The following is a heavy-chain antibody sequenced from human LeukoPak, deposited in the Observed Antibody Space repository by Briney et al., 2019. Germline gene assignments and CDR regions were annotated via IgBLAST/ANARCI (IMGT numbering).Heavy chain of an antibody. V-gene: IGHV4-61*02. CDR1: GGSISSGSYY. J-gene: IGHJ3*02. Sequence: SETLSLTCTVSGGSISSGSYYWSWIRQPAGKGLEWIGRIYTSGNTNYNPSLKSRVTISVDTSKNQFSLKLSSVPAADTAVYYCAGGPNYDFWSDAFNIWGQGTMVTVSS. D-gene: IGHD3-3*01. CDR2: IYTSGNT. CDR3: AGGPNYDFWSDAFNI.